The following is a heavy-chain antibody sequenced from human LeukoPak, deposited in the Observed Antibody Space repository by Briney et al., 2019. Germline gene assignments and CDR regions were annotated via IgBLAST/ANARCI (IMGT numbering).Heavy chain of an antibody. V-gene: IGHV1-2*02. D-gene: IGHD4-11*01. CDR1: GYTFNGFY. Sequence: ASVKVSCKASGYTFNGFYLHWVRQAPGQGLEWMGWINPNSGGTNYAQKFQGRVPMTRDTSISTAYMELSRLRSDDTAVYYCARWMATVTTPDYWGQGTLVTVTS. J-gene: IGHJ4*02. CDR3: ARWMATVTTPDY. CDR2: INPNSGGT.